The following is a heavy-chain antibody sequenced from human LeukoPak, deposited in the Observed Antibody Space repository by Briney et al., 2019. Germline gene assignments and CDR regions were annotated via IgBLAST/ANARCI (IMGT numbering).Heavy chain of an antibody. CDR1: GGSVSSGSYY. J-gene: IGHJ4*02. D-gene: IGHD6-13*01. CDR2: IYYSGST. Sequence: SETLSLTCTVSGGSVSSGSYYWSWIRQPPGKGLEWIGYIYYSGSTNYNPSLKSRVTISVDTSKNQFSLKLSSVTAADTAVYYCARVRGLAAAGTDDFDYWGQGTLVTVSS. CDR3: ARVRGLAAAGTDDFDY. V-gene: IGHV4-61*01.